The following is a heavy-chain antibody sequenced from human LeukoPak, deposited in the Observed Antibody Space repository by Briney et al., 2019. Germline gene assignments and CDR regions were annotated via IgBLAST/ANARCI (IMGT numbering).Heavy chain of an antibody. Sequence: SETLSLTCTVSGGSISSSSYYWGWIRQPPGKGLEWIGSIYYSGSTYYNPSLKSRVTISVDTSKNQFSLKLSSVTAADTAVYYCARVRSSWRYYYYYYMDVWGKGPRSPSP. V-gene: IGHV4-39*07. CDR2: IYYSGST. CDR1: GGSISSSSYY. CDR3: ARVRSSWRYYYYYYMDV. D-gene: IGHD6-13*01. J-gene: IGHJ6*03.